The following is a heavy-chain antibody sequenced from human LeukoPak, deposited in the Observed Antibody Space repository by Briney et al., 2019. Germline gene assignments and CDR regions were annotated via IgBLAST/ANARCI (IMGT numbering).Heavy chain of an antibody. CDR1: GYTFTGYY. CDR3: ARASLWFGEPKYNWFDP. D-gene: IGHD3-10*01. J-gene: IGHJ5*02. V-gene: IGHV1-2*02. Sequence: ASVKVSCQASGYTFTGYYLHWVRQAPGQGLEWMGWINANSCDTNYAQKFQGGVTMTKDTSISTAYMELRSLRSEDTAVYYCARASLWFGEPKYNWFDPWGQGTLVTVSA. CDR2: INANSCDT.